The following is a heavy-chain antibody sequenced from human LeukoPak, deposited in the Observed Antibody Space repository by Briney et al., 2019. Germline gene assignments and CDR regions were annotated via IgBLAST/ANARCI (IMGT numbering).Heavy chain of an antibody. D-gene: IGHD6-19*01. J-gene: IGHJ5*02. CDR3: ARTPRGIAVAGNWWFDP. CDR2: INPNSGGT. V-gene: IGHV1-2*02. Sequence: ASVKVSGKASGYTFTGYYMHWVRQAPGQGLEWMGWINPNSGGTNYAQKFQGRVTMTRDTSISTAYMELSRLRSDDTAVYYCARTPRGIAVAGNWWFDPWGQGTLVTVSS. CDR1: GYTFTGYY.